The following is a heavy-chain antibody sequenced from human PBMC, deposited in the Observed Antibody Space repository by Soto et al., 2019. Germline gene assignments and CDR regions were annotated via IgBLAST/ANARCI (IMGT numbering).Heavy chain of an antibody. D-gene: IGHD3-3*01. CDR2: IYYSGST. Sequence: PSGTPSLTFTVSGGSLSSYYWSWIRQPPGKGLEWIGYIYYSGSTNYNPSLKSRVTISVDTSKNQFSLKLSSVTAADTAVYYCARLRSAALYYYYMDVWGKGTTVTVSS. V-gene: IGHV4-59*01. CDR1: GGSLSSYY. J-gene: IGHJ6*03. CDR3: ARLRSAALYYYYMDV.